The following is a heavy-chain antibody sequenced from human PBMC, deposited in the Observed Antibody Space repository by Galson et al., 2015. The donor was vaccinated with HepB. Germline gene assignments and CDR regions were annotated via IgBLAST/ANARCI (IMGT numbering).Heavy chain of an antibody. V-gene: IGHV3-48*02. D-gene: IGHD3-10*01. CDR3: TRGPELGRDSYGPDY. Sequence: FLRLACAATGFTFSSHSVNWVRQAPGKGLEWVSFISSTSRTIYYADSVKGRFTISRDNAKNSLYLQMNSLRDEDTAVFYCTRGPELGRDSYGPDYWGQGTLVTVSS. J-gene: IGHJ4*02. CDR1: GFTFSSHS. CDR2: ISSTSRTI.